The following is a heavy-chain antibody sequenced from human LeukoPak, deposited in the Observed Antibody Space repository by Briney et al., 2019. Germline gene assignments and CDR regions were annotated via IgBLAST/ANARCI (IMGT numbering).Heavy chain of an antibody. J-gene: IGHJ6*03. CDR2: ISYDGSNK. CDR1: GFTFSSYA. D-gene: IGHD3-3*01. V-gene: IGHV3-30-3*01. CDR3: ARDGHAREWSPYYYYYMDV. Sequence: RSLRLSCAASGFTFSSYAMHWVRQAPGKGLEWVAVISYDGSNKYYADSVKGRFTISRDNSKNTLYLQMNSLRAEDTAVYYCARDGHAREWSPYYYYYMDVWGKGTTVTVSS.